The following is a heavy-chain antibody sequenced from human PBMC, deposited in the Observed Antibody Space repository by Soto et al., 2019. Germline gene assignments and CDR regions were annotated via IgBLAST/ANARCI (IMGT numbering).Heavy chain of an antibody. J-gene: IGHJ4*02. CDR1: GDSVSSNSAT. Sequence: PSQTLSLTCAISGDSVSSNSATWNWIRQSPSRGLEWLGRTYYRSKYYNEYAASVRSRITVNADSSKNQFSLHLNSVSPEDTAVYYCARAIPPTSFWYYFDSWGQRSLVTVSS. D-gene: IGHD2-2*02. V-gene: IGHV6-1*01. CDR2: TYYRSKYYN. CDR3: ARAIPPTSFWYYFDS.